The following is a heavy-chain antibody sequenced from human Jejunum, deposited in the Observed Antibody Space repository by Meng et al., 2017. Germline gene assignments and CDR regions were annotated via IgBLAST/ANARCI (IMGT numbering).Heavy chain of an antibody. J-gene: IGHJ4*02. CDR2: ISSTGSTSYT. CDR1: GGSIGSNVYR. V-gene: IGHV4-39*07. CDR3: ARDLGWYRHDY. D-gene: IGHD6-19*01. Sequence: SETLSLTCTVSGGSIGSNVYRWGWIRQPPGKGLEWIATISSTGSTSYTSYNPSLTSRVTISIDTSKNQFSLKLSSVTAADTAIYYCARDLGWYRHDYWGQGTLVTVSS.